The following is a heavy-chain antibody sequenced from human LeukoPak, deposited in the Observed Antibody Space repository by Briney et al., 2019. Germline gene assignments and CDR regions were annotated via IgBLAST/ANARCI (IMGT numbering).Heavy chain of an antibody. CDR2: IHYTGST. D-gene: IGHD4-23*01. V-gene: IGHV4-59*02. CDR1: GGSVNSYS. Sequence: SETLSLTCTVSGGSVNSYSWSWIRQPPGKGLEYIGYIHYTGSTNYNPSLKSRVTISIDMPKNQFSLKLSSVTAADTAVYYCARDLLNEGNHLDYWGQGTLVTVSS. CDR3: ARDLLNEGNHLDY. J-gene: IGHJ4*02.